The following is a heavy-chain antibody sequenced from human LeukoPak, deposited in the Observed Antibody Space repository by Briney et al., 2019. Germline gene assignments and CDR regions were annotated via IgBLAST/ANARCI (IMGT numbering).Heavy chain of an antibody. D-gene: IGHD4-17*01. CDR3: AREYDYGDPGIDY. V-gene: IGHV3-7*01. CDR2: INQDGSEK. J-gene: IGHJ4*02. CDR1: GFTFRSYW. Sequence: GGSLRLSCAASGFTFRSYWMSWVRQAPGKGLEWVANINQDGSEKNYVDSVKGRFTIFGDNPKNSLYLEMDSLRVEDTAVYYCAREYDYGDPGIDYWGQGALVTVSS.